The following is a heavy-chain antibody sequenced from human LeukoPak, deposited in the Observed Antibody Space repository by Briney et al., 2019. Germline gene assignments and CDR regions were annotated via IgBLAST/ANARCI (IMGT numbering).Heavy chain of an antibody. CDR1: GFTFSSYA. D-gene: IGHD4-23*01. V-gene: IGHV3-23*01. CDR2: ISGSGGST. CDR3: ASPDYGGNSGSFDY. J-gene: IGHJ4*02. Sequence: PGGSLRLSCAASGFTFSSYAMSWVRQAPGKGLEWVSAISGSGGSTYYADSVKGRFTISRDNSKNTLYLQMNSLRAEDTAVYYCASPDYGGNSGSFDYWGQGTLVTVSS.